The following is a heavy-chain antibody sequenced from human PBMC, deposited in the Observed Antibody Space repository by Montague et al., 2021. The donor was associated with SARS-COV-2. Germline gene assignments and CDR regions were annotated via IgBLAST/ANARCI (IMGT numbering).Heavy chain of an antibody. CDR3: ARESLHLTGYYNDYFDY. CDR2: IYTSGST. Sequence: TLSLTCTVSGGPISSGSYDWNWIRQPAGKGLEWIGRIYTSGSTNYNPSLKSRVTISVDTSKNQFSLKLSAVTAADTAVYYCARESLHLTGYYNDYFDYWGQETLVSGSS. D-gene: IGHD3-9*01. J-gene: IGHJ4*02. CDR1: GGPISSGSYD. V-gene: IGHV4-61*02.